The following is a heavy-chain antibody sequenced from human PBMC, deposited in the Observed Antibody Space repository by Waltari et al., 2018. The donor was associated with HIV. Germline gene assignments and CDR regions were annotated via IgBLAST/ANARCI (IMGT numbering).Heavy chain of an antibody. CDR3: SRDNPQWDY. CDR2: IRSKVSGGTT. J-gene: IGHJ4*02. CDR1: GFTIGDYA. V-gene: IGHV3-49*03. Sequence: EVQLVESGGGLVPPGRSLRLSCTPSGFTIGDYAMGWFRQAPGKGLEWIGFIRSKVSGGTTEYAASVKGRFTISRDDSNSIVFLQMDSLKTEDTAMYYCSRDNPQWDYWGQGTLVTVSS. D-gene: IGHD2-8*01.